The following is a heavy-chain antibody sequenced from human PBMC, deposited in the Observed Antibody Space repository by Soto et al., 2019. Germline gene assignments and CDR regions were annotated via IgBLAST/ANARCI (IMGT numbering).Heavy chain of an antibody. V-gene: IGHV4-34*01. D-gene: IGHD5-12*01. J-gene: IGHJ4*02. Sequence: QVQLQQWGAGLLKPSETLSLNCAVTGGSLSGYYWSWIRQPPVKGLEWIGDVKDGGRTNYSASLRGRVTISSDTANSPFSLRLNSVTAADPGVYYCARGQEGVVATHWDQGSLVTVSS. CDR2: VKDGGRT. CDR3: ARGQEGVVATH. CDR1: GGSLSGYY.